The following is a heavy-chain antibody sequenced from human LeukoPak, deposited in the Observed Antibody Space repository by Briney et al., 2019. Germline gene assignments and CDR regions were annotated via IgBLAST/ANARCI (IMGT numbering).Heavy chain of an antibody. CDR3: ARDSEGGEEDAFDI. J-gene: IGHJ3*02. V-gene: IGHV3-11*01. CDR2: ISSSGSTI. CDR1: GFTFSDYY. Sequence: PGGSLRLSCAASGFTFSDYYMSWIRQAPGKGLEWVSYISSSGSTIYYADSVKGRFTISRDNAKNSLYLQMNSPRAEDTAVYYCARDSEGGEEDAFDIWGQGTMVTVSS. D-gene: IGHD3-10*01.